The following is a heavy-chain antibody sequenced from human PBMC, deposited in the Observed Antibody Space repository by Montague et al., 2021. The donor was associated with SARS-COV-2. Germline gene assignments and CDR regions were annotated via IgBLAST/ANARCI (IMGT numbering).Heavy chain of an antibody. CDR3: ANFRRTQLLFGTLYYGMDV. D-gene: IGHD2-2*01. V-gene: IGHV4-59*01. CDR1: LRSSSRYS. Sequence: SETLSLTCAGALRSSSRYSQAWIGRPPVWRLHSIQYISPSGATNYNPSLKSRVTISVDTSKNHFTLRLSSVTAADTAVYYCANFRRTQLLFGTLYYGMDVWGQGTTVTVSS. J-gene: IGHJ6*02. CDR2: ISPSGAT.